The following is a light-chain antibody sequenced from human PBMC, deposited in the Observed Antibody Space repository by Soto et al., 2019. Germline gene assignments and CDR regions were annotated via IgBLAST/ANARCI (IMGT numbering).Light chain of an antibody. CDR1: QSVSSNY. Sequence: EIVLTQSPGTLSLSPGERATLSCRASQSVSSNYLAWYQQKPGQAPRLLIYGASSRATGIPDRFSGSGSGTDFTLTTSRLEPEDFAVYYCQQYGSSPDTFGQGTKLEIK. CDR2: GAS. J-gene: IGKJ2*01. V-gene: IGKV3-20*01. CDR3: QQYGSSPDT.